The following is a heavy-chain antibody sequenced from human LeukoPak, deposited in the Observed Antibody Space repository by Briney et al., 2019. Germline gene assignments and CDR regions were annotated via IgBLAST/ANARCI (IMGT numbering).Heavy chain of an antibody. CDR1: AGTFSSYA. CDR2: IIPIFGTA. Sequence: ASVKLSFKASAGTFSSYAIGCGRQGHGQGLEWMGWIIPIFGTANYAQKLQGRVTITADKSTSTAYMELSSLRSEDTALYYCARAGEYCSGGSCYSGVYFDYWGQGTLVTVSS. D-gene: IGHD2-15*01. V-gene: IGHV1-69*06. CDR3: ARAGEYCSGGSCYSGVYFDY. J-gene: IGHJ4*02.